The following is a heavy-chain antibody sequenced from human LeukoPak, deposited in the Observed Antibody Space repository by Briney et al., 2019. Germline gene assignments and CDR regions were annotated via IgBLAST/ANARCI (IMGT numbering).Heavy chain of an antibody. CDR2: INHSGST. Sequence: SETLSLTCAVYGGSFSGYYWSWIRQPPGKGLEWIGEINHSGSTNYNPSLKSRVTISVDTSKNQFSLKLSSVTAADTAVYYCARGGIIGTTDNWFDPWGQGTLVTVSS. J-gene: IGHJ5*02. D-gene: IGHD1-7*01. CDR1: GGSFSGYY. CDR3: ARGGIIGTTDNWFDP. V-gene: IGHV4-34*01.